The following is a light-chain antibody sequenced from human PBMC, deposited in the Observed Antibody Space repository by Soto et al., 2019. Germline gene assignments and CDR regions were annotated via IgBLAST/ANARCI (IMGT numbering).Light chain of an antibody. CDR1: QSISSH. CDR2: AAS. J-gene: IGKJ4*01. Sequence: QMTQSPSSLFASVGDRVTITCRASQSISSHLNWYQQKVGQTPRLLIYAASTLQSEVPPRFSGSGSGTEFTLTISGLQREDFATYYCQQSHSAPLTFCGGTKIQI. CDR3: QQSHSAPLT. V-gene: IGKV1-39*01.